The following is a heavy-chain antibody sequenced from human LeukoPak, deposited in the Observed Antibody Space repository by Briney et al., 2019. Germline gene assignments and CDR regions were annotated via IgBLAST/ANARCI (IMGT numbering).Heavy chain of an antibody. J-gene: IGHJ4*02. D-gene: IGHD6-19*01. CDR2: IKSKTDGGTT. Sequence: GGSLRLSCAASGFTLTNAWMHWVRQAPGKGLEWVGRIKSKTDGGTTDCAAPVKGGFAISRDDSNNTLSLQMNSLKTEDTAVYYCTTAQWLGAHWGQGTLVTVSS. V-gene: IGHV3-15*01. CDR1: GFTLTNAW. CDR3: TTAQWLGAH.